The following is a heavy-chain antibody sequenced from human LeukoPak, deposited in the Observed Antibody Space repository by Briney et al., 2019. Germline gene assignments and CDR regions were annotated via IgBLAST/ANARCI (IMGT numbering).Heavy chain of an antibody. Sequence: SETLSLTCTVSGGSISIYYWSWIRQPAGKGLECIGRIYTSGSTNYNPSLKSRVTMSVDTSKNQFSLKLSSVTAADTAVYYCAREVGTIFGVVTRSYYYYGMDVWGEGTTVTVSS. CDR3: AREVGTIFGVVTRSYYYYGMDV. J-gene: IGHJ6*04. CDR1: GGSISIYY. CDR2: IYTSGST. D-gene: IGHD3-3*01. V-gene: IGHV4-4*07.